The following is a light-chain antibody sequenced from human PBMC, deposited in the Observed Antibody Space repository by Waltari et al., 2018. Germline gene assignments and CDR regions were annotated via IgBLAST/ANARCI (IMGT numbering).Light chain of an antibody. J-gene: IGKJ1*01. Sequence: DIQMTQSPSTLSASVGDRVTITCRASQSISGWLAWYQQKPGKAPKLLIYKASTLESGVTSRFSGSGSGTEFTLTINSLQPDDFATYYCQQYDTFMWTFGQGTKV. CDR2: KAS. CDR3: QQYDTFMWT. V-gene: IGKV1-5*03. CDR1: QSISGW.